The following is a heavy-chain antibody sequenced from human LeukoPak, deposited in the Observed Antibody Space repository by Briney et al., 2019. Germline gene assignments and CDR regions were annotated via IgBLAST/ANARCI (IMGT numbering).Heavy chain of an antibody. D-gene: IGHD4/OR15-4a*01. CDR1: GVSISSSNSY. V-gene: IGHV4-39*07. CDR3: ARRAGAYSHPYDY. Sequence: SETLSLTCTVSGVSISSSNSYWGWIRQPPGKGLEWIGSIYYSGNTYYNASLKSQVTISVDTSKNQFSLKLSSVTAADTAVYYCARRAGAYSHPYDYWGQGTLVTVSS. J-gene: IGHJ4*02. CDR2: IYYSGNT.